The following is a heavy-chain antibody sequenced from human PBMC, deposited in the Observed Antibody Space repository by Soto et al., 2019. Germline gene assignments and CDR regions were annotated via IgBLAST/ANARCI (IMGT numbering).Heavy chain of an antibody. V-gene: IGHV4-34*01. CDR3: ARVTRDDDAGSSHLDD. J-gene: IGHJ4*02. D-gene: IGHD3-10*01. CDR2: INHSGST. CDR1: GGSLRGYY. Sequence: SVTLSLTCAVYGGSLRGYYWSWIRQPPGTGLEWIGEINHSGSTNYNPSLKSRVTISLDTAKNQWFLNLRSVTAADTAVYYCARVTRDDDAGSSHLDDCGQGTLVTVSS.